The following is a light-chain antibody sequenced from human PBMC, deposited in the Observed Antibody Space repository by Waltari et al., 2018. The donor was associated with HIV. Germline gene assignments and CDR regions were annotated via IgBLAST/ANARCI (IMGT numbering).Light chain of an antibody. J-gene: IGKJ5*01. V-gene: IGKV3-20*01. CDR2: GAS. CDR1: QSGRNKY. Sequence: EIVLTQSQGTLSLSPGERATLSCRASQSGRNKYVAWYQQKPGQAPSLIIYGASTRATGIPDMFSVSGSGTDFTLTISRLEPEDFAVYYCQQYASSPITFGQGTRLEIK. CDR3: QQYASSPIT.